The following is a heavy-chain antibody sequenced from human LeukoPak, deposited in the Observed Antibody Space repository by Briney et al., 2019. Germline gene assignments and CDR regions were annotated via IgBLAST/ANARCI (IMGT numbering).Heavy chain of an antibody. D-gene: IGHD7-27*01. J-gene: IGHJ4*02. CDR2: ITVSGGST. Sequence: GGSLRLSCLAFGFTFSTYAVSWVRQAPGKGLEWVSTITVSGGSTYYADSVKGRFTISRDNSKNTLFLQMNSLRAEDTAVYYCAKVVGRGSGDPDWGQGTLVTVSS. V-gene: IGHV3-23*01. CDR3: AKVVGRGSGDPD. CDR1: GFTFSTYA.